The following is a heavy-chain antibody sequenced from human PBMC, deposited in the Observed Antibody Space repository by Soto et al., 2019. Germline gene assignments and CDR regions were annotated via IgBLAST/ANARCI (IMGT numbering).Heavy chain of an antibody. CDR2: ISSSSSYI. V-gene: IGHV3-21*01. CDR1: GFTFSGYT. Sequence: GGSLRLSCAASGFTFSGYTMNWVRQAPGKGLEWVSSISSSSSYINYADSVKGRFTISRDNAENSLFLQMNSLRAEDTAVYYCARDLRRSGRSDYRAQRTPVTGSS. D-gene: IGHD1-26*01. CDR3: ARDLRRSGRSDY. J-gene: IGHJ4*02.